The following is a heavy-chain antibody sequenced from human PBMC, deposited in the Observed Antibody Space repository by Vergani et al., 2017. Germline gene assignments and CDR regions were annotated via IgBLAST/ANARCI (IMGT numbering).Heavy chain of an antibody. CDR3: ARVLGDTAMPDGYYYGMDV. V-gene: IGHV3-33*01. J-gene: IGHJ6*02. Sequence: QVQLVESGGGVVQPGRSLRLSCAASGFTFSSYGMHWVRQAPGQGLEWVAVIWYDGSNKYYADSVKGRFTISRDNSKNTLYLQLNSLRAEDTAVYYCARVLGDTAMPDGYYYGMDVWGQGTTVTVSS. CDR1: GFTFSSYG. CDR2: IWYDGSNK. D-gene: IGHD5-18*01.